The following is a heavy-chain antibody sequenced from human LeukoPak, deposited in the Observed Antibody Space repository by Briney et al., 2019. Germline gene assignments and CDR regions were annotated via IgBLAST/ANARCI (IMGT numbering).Heavy chain of an antibody. CDR2: INQDGSER. CDR3: ARHLRYYYDSSARGAFDI. J-gene: IGHJ3*02. V-gene: IGHV3-7*01. D-gene: IGHD3-22*01. Sequence: GGSLRLSCAASRFTFSNYWMSWVRQAPGKGLEWVANINQDGSERYYVDSVKGRFTISRDNTKNSLYLQMNSLRAEDTAVYYCARHLRYYYDSSARGAFDIWGQGTMVTVSS. CDR1: RFTFSNYW.